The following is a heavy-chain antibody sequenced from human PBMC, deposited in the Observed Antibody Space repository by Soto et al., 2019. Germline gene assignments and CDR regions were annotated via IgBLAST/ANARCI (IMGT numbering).Heavy chain of an antibody. CDR2: VSGSGDST. CDR1: GITFRQHA. CDR3: AKRTGPNDY. V-gene: IGHV3-23*01. Sequence: EVQLLESGGGLVQPGGSLRLSCAASGITFRQHAMSWVSQAPGKGLEWVSAVSGSGDSTYYAASVQGRFTISRDNSKNTLSLQMNSLRAEDTAIYCCAKRTGPNDYWGQGTLVTVSS. D-gene: IGHD3-9*01. J-gene: IGHJ4*02.